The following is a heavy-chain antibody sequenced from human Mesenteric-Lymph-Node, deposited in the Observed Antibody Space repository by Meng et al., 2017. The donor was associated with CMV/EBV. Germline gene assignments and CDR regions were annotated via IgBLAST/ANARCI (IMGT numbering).Heavy chain of an antibody. Sequence: CQASGYIFNVYAIHWVRQAPGQRLEWMGWINTANGNTKYSDKFQGRVTITRDISARTAYMDLSSLRSEDTAVYYCVRGWSTTETLDYWGQGTLVTVSS. D-gene: IGHD1-1*01. CDR3: VRGWSTTETLDY. J-gene: IGHJ4*02. V-gene: IGHV1-3*04. CDR1: GYIFNVYA. CDR2: INTANGNT.